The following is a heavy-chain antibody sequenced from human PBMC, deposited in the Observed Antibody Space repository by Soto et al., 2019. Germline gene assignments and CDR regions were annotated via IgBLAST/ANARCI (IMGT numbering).Heavy chain of an antibody. J-gene: IGHJ5*02. CDR1: GGSINSFY. Sequence: SETLSLTCTVSGGSINSFYWSWIRQPPGKGLQWIGYIFYSGSTYYNPSLKSRVTISVDTSKNQFSLRLISVTAADTAVYYCARENFDSGRLNWFDPWGLGTLVTVSS. CDR3: ARENFDSGRLNWFDP. V-gene: IGHV4-59*01. CDR2: IFYSGST. D-gene: IGHD3-10*01.